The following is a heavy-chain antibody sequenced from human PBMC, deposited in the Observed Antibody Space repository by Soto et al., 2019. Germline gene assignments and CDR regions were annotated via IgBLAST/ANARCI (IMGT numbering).Heavy chain of an antibody. CDR2: ISYDGSNK. D-gene: IGHD4-17*01. V-gene: IGHV3-30*18. J-gene: IGHJ3*02. CDR1: GFTFSSYG. Sequence: QVQLVESGGGVVQPGRSLRLSCAASGFTFSSYGMHWVRQAPGKGLEWVAVISYDGSNKYYADSVKGRFTISRDNSKNTLYLQMNSLRAEDTAVYYCAKWQGYGGNRRDAFDIWGQGTMVTVSS. CDR3: AKWQGYGGNRRDAFDI.